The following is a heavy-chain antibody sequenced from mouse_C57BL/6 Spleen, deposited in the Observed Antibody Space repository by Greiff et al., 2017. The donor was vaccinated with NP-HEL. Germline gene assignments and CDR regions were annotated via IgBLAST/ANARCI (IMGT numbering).Heavy chain of an antibody. Sequence: QVQLQQSGPELVKPGASVKISCKASGYSFTSYYIHWVKQRPGRGLEWIGWIYPGSGNTKYNEKFKGKATLTADTSSSTAYMQLSSLTSEDSAVYYCASPNWAHWYFDVWGTGTTVTVSS. J-gene: IGHJ1*03. CDR1: GYSFTSYY. D-gene: IGHD4-1*01. CDR2: IYPGSGNT. V-gene: IGHV1-66*01. CDR3: ASPNWAHWYFDV.